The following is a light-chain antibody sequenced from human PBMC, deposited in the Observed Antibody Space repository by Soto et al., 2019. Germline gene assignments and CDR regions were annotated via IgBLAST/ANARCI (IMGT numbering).Light chain of an antibody. V-gene: IGKV1-33*01. J-gene: IGKJ1*01. CDR2: DAS. Sequence: IQLTQSPSSLSASVGDRVTITCRASQSISSWLAWYQQKPGKAPKLLIYDASNLETGVPSRFSGSGSGTDFTFTISSLQPEDIATYYCQQYDNLPTWTFGQGTKVDIK. CDR3: QQYDNLPTWT. CDR1: QSISSW.